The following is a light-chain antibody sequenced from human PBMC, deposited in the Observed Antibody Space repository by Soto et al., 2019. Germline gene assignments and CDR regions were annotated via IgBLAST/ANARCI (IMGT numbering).Light chain of an antibody. J-gene: IGLJ1*01. CDR1: SSDVGAYNY. Sequence: QSVLTQPASVSGPPGQSITISCTGTSSDVGAYNYVSWYQQHPGKAPKLMIYEVSNRPSGVSNRFSGSKSGNTASLTISGLQAEDEADYYCGSYTSSRTYVFGTGTKVTVL. V-gene: IGLV2-14*01. CDR3: GSYTSSRTYV. CDR2: EVS.